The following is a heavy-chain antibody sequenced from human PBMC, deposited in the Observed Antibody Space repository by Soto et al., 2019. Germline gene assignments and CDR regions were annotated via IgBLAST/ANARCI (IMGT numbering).Heavy chain of an antibody. D-gene: IGHD6-6*01. CDR2: ISGSDDST. V-gene: IGHV3-23*01. Sequence: LQLQESGSGLVKPSQTLSLTCAVSGGSISSGGYSWSWVRQAPGKGLEWVSVISGSDDSTYYADSVKGRFTISRDNSKNTLYLQMNSLRAEDTAVYYCAKRSSSSTFDYWGQGTLVTVSS. J-gene: IGHJ4*02. CDR1: GGSISSGGYS. CDR3: AKRSSSSTFDY.